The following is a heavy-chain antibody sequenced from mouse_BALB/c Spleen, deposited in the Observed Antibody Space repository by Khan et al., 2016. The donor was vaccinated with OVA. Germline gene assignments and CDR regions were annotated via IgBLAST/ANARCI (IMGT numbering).Heavy chain of an antibody. CDR2: IYPGSGRT. J-gene: IGHJ3*01. D-gene: IGHD2-12*01. CDR3: ASSDDGAGFAY. Sequence: QVQLQQPGPELVKPGASVKMSCKASGYTFTNYVISWVKQRPGQGLEWIGEIYPGSGRTYYNERFKGKATLTADKSSNTAYMQLSSLTSEDSAVYFWASSDDGAGFAYWGQGTPVTVSA. V-gene: IGHV1-77*01. CDR1: GYTFTNYV.